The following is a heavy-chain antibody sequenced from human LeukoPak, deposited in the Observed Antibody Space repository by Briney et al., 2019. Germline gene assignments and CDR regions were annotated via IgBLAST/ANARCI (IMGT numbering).Heavy chain of an antibody. D-gene: IGHD3-22*01. CDR3: AKNPSYDSSGYYPDH. CDR2: IHSGTTI. V-gene: IGHV3-69-1*01. CDR1: GFIFSDYY. Sequence: GGSLRLSCAASGFIFSDYYLSWIRQSPGKGLEWISYIHSGTTIHYADSVKGRFTISRDNSKNTLYLQMNSLRAEDTAVYYCAKNPSYDSSGYYPDHWGQGTLVTVSS. J-gene: IGHJ4*02.